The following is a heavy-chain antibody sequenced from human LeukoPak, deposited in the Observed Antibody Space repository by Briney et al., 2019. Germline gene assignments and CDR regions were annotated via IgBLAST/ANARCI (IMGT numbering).Heavy chain of an antibody. D-gene: IGHD6-19*01. J-gene: IGHJ4*02. CDR1: GGSISSSNW. V-gene: IGHV4/OR15-8*03. CDR2: IYHSGST. CDR3: AREDGIAVAGTYYFDY. Sequence: SETLSLTCVVSGGSISSSNWWSWVRQPPGKGLEWIGEIYHSGSTSYNPSLKSRVTISVDTSKNQFSLKLTSVTAADTAVYYCAREDGIAVAGTYYFDYWGQGTLVTASS.